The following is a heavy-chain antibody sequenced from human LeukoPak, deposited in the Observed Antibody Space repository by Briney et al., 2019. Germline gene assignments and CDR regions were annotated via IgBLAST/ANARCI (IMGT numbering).Heavy chain of an antibody. Sequence: PGESLRLSCAASGFTFSDYAMSWVRQAPGKGLDWVSSISGSGGSTYYADSVKGRFTISRDNSKNTLYLQMNSLRAEDTAVYYCARLRDSSGYYFDYWGQGTLVTVSS. CDR2: ISGSGGST. D-gene: IGHD3-22*01. CDR3: ARLRDSSGYYFDY. CDR1: GFTFSDYA. J-gene: IGHJ4*02. V-gene: IGHV3-23*01.